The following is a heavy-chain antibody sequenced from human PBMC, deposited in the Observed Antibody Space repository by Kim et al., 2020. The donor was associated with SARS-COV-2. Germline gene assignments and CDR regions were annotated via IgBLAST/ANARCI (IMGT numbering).Heavy chain of an antibody. CDR1: GFTFSSYG. CDR3: AKDRDQRSSSSYGMDV. D-gene: IGHD6-19*01. CDR2: ISGSGGST. V-gene: IGHV3-23*01. Sequence: GGSLRLSYAASGFTFSSYGMTWVRQAPGKGLEWVSSISGSGGSTHYADSVKGRFTISRDNSKKTLHVQMNSLRAEDTAVYYCAKDRDQRSSSSYGMDVWGQGTTVTVSS. J-gene: IGHJ6*02.